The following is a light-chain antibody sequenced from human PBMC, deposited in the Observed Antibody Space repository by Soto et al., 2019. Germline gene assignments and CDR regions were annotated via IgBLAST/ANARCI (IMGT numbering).Light chain of an antibody. Sequence: EIVLTQSPGILSLSPGERATLSCRASQNVGGRFLAWYQQKPGQAPRLLINVASTRATGIPDRFSGSGSGTDFTLTISRLEPEDFAVYYCQQYGTSPIAFGQGTRLEIK. CDR2: VAS. CDR3: QQYGTSPIA. J-gene: IGKJ5*01. V-gene: IGKV3-20*01. CDR1: QNVGGRF.